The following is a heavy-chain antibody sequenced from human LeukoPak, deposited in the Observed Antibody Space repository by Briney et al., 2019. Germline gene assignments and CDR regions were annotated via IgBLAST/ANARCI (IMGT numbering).Heavy chain of an antibody. CDR1: GYTFTGYH. CDR2: INPNSGGT. Sequence: ASVKVSCKASGYTFTGYHMHWVRQAPGQGLEWMGWINPNSGGTNYAQKFQGRVTMTRDTSISTAHMELSRLRSDDTAVYYCARTSGRTYGDYMDVWGKGTTVTVSS. V-gene: IGHV1-2*02. CDR3: ARTSGRTYGDYMDV. D-gene: IGHD4/OR15-4a*01. J-gene: IGHJ6*03.